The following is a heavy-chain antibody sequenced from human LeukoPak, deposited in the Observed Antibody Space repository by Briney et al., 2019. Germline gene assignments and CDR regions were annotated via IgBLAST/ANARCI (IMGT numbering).Heavy chain of an antibody. CDR1: GYTFTGYY. Sequence: GASVKVSCKASGYTFTGYYMHWVRQAPGQGLEWMGWINPNSGGTNYAQKLQGWVTMTRDTSISTAYMELSRLRSDDTAVYYCASLFGGDDAFDIWGQGTMVTVSS. CDR3: ASLFGGDDAFDI. J-gene: IGHJ3*02. CDR2: INPNSGGT. D-gene: IGHD3-10*02. V-gene: IGHV1-2*04.